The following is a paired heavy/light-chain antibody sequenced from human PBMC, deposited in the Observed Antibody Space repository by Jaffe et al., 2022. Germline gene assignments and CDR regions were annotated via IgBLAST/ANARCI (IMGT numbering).Heavy chain of an antibody. J-gene: IGHJ2*01. Sequence: QVQLQESGPGLVNPSETLSLTCGVSGFSISTNYYWGWVRQPPGKGLEWIASIYHSGSTYYIPSLKSRVTISVDKSKNQFSLNLRSVTAADTAVYYCARHLSISNWYWYFDLWGRGTLVTVSS. CDR2: IYHSGST. CDR1: GFSISTNYY. CDR3: ARHLSISNWYWYFDL. D-gene: IGHD6-13*01. V-gene: IGHV4-38-2*01.
Light chain of an antibody. CDR2: GKN. CDR1: SSNIGAGYD. V-gene: IGLV1-40*01. Sequence: QSVMTQPPSVSGAPGQRVTISCTGSSSNIGAGYDVHWYQHLPGTAPKLLIYGKNNRPSGVPDRFSGSKSGTSASLAITGLQAEDEADYYCQSYDNSLSGVVFGGGTKLTVL. CDR3: QSYDNSLSGVV. J-gene: IGLJ3*02.